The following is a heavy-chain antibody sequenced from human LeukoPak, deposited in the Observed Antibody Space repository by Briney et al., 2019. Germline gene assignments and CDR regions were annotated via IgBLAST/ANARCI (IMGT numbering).Heavy chain of an antibody. CDR1: GYIFTAYY. J-gene: IGHJ5*02. D-gene: IGHD3-10*01. CDR3: AKYYYGSGSPSRYNWFDP. CDR2: INPNSGGT. V-gene: IGHV1-2*02. Sequence: ASVKVSCKASGYIFTAYYMHWVRQAPGQGLEWMGWINPNSGGTNYTQKFQGRVTMTRDTSISTAYMELGRLRSDDTAVYYCAKYYYGSGSPSRYNWFDPWGQGTVVTVSS.